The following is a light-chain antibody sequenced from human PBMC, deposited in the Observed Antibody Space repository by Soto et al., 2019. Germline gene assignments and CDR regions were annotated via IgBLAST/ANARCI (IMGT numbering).Light chain of an antibody. Sequence: QSVLTQPASVSGSPGQSITVSCTGTSSDVGGHNYVSWFQQHPGQAPKLLMYEVTTRPSGVSTRFSGSKSGNTASLTISGVQAEDDADYHCCSYSSSGPLFVFGTGTKVTVL. CDR3: CSYSSSGPLFV. CDR1: SSDVGGHNY. CDR2: EVT. J-gene: IGLJ1*01. V-gene: IGLV2-14*01.